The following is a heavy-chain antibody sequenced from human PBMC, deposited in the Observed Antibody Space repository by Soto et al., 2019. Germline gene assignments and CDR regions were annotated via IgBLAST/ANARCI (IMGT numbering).Heavy chain of an antibody. CDR3: ARDKITGLFDY. D-gene: IGHD2-8*02. CDR1: GGSFSGYY. CDR2: INHSGST. V-gene: IGHV4-34*01. J-gene: IGHJ4*02. Sequence: SETLSLTCAVYGGSFSGYYWTWIRQPPGTGLEWIGEINHSGSTNYNPSLKSRVTISVDTSKNQYSLKLTSVTAADTAVYYCARDKITGLFDYWGQGTLVTVSS.